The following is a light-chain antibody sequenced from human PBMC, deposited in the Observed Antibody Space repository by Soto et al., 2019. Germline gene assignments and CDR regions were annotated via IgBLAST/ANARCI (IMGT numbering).Light chain of an antibody. CDR1: SDINVGSYN. Sequence: QPVLTQPPSSSASPGESASLTCTLPSDINVGSYNIYWYQQKPGSPPRYLLYYYSDSDKGQGSGVPSRFSGSKAASANTGILLISGLQSEDEADYYCMIWPSNAVVFGGGTKLTVL. CDR3: MIWPSNAVV. J-gene: IGLJ2*01. CDR2: YYSDSDK. V-gene: IGLV5-37*01.